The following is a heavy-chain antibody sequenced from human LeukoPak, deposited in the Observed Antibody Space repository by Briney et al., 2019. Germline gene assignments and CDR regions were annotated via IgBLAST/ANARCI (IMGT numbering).Heavy chain of an antibody. V-gene: IGHV4-59*01. CDR2: IYSSGST. J-gene: IGHJ5*02. Sequence: PSETLSLTCTVSGGSINDYYWSWIRQPPGKGLEWIGCIYSSGSTTYNPSLKSRVTVSVDTSKNQFSLKLSSVTAADTAVYYCARVGTSIAALGRFDPWGQGTLVTVSS. CDR3: ARVGTSIAALGRFDP. CDR1: GGSINDYY. D-gene: IGHD6-6*01.